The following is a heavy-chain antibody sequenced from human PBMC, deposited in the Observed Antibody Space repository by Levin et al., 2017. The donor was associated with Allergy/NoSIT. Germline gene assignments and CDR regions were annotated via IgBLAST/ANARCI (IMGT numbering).Heavy chain of an antibody. CDR1: GGSISSSSYY. CDR2: IYYSGST. J-gene: IGHJ4*02. CDR3: ARTTNVWFGELLYRLTRGGYYFDY. V-gene: IGHV4-39*01. D-gene: IGHD3-10*01. Sequence: GSLRLSCTVSGGSISSSSYYWGWIRQPPGKGLEWIGSIYYSGSTYYNPSLKSRVTISVDTSKNQFSLKLSSVTAADTAVYYCARTTNVWFGELLYRLTRGGYYFDYWGQGTLVTVSS.